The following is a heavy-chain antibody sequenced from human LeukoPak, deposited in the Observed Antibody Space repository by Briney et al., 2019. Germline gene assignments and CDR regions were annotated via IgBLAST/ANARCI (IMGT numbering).Heavy chain of an antibody. CDR3: ARECDSSTSKYYYYYGMDV. J-gene: IGHJ6*04. CDR1: GFTFSCYE. V-gene: IGHV3-48*03. D-gene: IGHD2-2*01. CDR2: INNSCSTI. Sequence: PGGSLRLSCAASGFTFSCYEMNWVRQAPGKGLEWVFYINNSCSTIYYADSVKGRFTISRDNAKNSLYLQMNSLRAEDTAVYCCARECDSSTSKYYYYYGMDVWGKGTTVTVSS.